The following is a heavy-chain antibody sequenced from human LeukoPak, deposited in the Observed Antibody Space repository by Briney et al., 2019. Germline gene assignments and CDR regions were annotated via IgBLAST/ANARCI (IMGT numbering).Heavy chain of an antibody. J-gene: IGHJ3*02. CDR1: GGSINNYY. Sequence: KTSETLSLTCTVSGGSINNYYWSWIRQPPGKGLEWIGYIYHSGSTTYNPSLKSRVTISVDTSKNQFSLKLSSVTAADTAVYYCARGPVGGTTYNDGDAFDIWGQGTMVTVSS. CDR3: ARGPVGGTTYNDGDAFDI. D-gene: IGHD1-7*01. V-gene: IGHV4-59*01. CDR2: IYHSGST.